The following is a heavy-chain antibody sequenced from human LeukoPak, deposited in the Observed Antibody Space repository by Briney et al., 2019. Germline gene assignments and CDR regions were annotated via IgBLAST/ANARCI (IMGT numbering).Heavy chain of an antibody. J-gene: IGHJ6*03. CDR2: IYHSGST. Sequence: KPSETLSLTCAVSGGSISSSNWWSWVRQPPGKGLEWIGEIYHSGSTNYTPSLKSRVTISVDTSKNQFSLKLSSVTAADTAVYYCARHVLLRQQLVHYYYYMDVWGKGTTVTISS. V-gene: IGHV4-4*02. CDR3: ARHVLLRQQLVHYYYYMDV. CDR1: GGSISSSNW. D-gene: IGHD6-13*01.